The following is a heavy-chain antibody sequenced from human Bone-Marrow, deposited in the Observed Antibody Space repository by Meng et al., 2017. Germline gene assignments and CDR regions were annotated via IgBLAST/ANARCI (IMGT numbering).Heavy chain of an antibody. CDR1: GFTFSDYY. CDR2: ISSSGSTI. CDR3: ARAPVVAVAEMMFDY. D-gene: IGHD6-19*01. V-gene: IGHV3-11*01. Sequence: GESLKISCSASGFTFSDYYMSWIRQAPGKGLEWVSYISSSGSTIYYADSVKGRFTISRDNAKNSLYLQMNSLRAEDTDVYYRARAPVVAVAEMMFDYWGQGTLVTVAS. J-gene: IGHJ4*02.